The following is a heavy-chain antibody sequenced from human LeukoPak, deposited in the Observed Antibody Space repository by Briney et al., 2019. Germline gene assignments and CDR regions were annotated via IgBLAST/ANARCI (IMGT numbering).Heavy chain of an antibody. CDR2: ITSSSSYI. CDR3: ARDLEEFDAFDI. D-gene: IGHD3-3*01. Sequence: AGGSLRLSCAPSGFTFSTFSMNWVRQAPGKGLEWVSSITSSSSYIYYADSVKGRFTISRDNAKNSLYLQMSSLRAEDTAVYYCARDLEEFDAFDIWGQGTMVTVSS. CDR1: GFTFSTFS. V-gene: IGHV3-21*01. J-gene: IGHJ3*02.